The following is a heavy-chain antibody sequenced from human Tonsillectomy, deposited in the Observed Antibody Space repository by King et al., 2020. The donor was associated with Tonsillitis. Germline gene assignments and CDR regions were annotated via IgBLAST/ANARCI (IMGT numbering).Heavy chain of an antibody. J-gene: IGHJ4*02. Sequence: LQLQESGPGLVKPSETLSLTCTVSGGSISSSSFYWGWIRQPPGKGREWIGTSVYSGSTYYNPSLKSRVTISVDTSKNQFSLKLSSWTAADTAVYYCARHRSYSTATPFDFWGQGSLVTVSS. CDR1: GGSISSSSFY. D-gene: IGHD1-26*01. V-gene: IGHV4-39*01. CDR2: SVYSGST. CDR3: ARHRSYSTATPFDF.